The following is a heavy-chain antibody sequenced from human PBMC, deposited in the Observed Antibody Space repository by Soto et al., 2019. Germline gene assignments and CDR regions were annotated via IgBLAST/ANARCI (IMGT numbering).Heavy chain of an antibody. V-gene: IGHV1-24*01. CDR1: GYTLTELS. D-gene: IGHD3-10*01. CDR2: FDPEDGET. Sequence: ASVKVSCKVSGYTLTELSMHWVRQAPGKGLEWMGGFDPEDGETIYAQKFQGRVTMTEDTSTDTAYMELSSLRSEDTAVYYCATRSRGFDYYGMDVWGQGTTVTVSS. J-gene: IGHJ6*02. CDR3: ATRSRGFDYYGMDV.